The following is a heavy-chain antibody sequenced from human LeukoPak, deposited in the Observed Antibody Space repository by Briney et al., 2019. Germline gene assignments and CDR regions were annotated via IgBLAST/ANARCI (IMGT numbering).Heavy chain of an antibody. CDR1: GYTLTELS. D-gene: IGHD3-10*01. J-gene: IGHJ6*02. CDR2: FDPEDGET. CDR3: ATAGSQYYYYGMDV. Sequence: ASVKVPCKVSGYTLTELSMHWVRQAPGKGLEWMGGFDPEDGETIYAQKFQGRVTMTEDTSTDTAYMELSSLRSEDTAVYYCATAGSQYYYYGMDVWGQGTTVTVSS. V-gene: IGHV1-24*01.